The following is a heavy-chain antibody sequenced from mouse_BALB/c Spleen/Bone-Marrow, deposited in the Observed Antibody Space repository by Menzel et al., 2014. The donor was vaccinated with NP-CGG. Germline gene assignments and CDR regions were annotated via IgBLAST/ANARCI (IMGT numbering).Heavy chain of an antibody. V-gene: IGHV1-69*01. Sequence: VKLMKSGAELVMPGASVKMSCKASGYTFTDYWMHWVKQRPGQGLEWIGTIDTSDSFTIYNQNFKGKATLTVDESSTTAYMQLSSLTSEDSADYYCVRRDGNDAMDYWGQGTSVAVSS. D-gene: IGHD2-3*01. CDR1: GYTFTDYW. CDR3: VRRDGNDAMDY. J-gene: IGHJ4*01. CDR2: IDTSDSFT.